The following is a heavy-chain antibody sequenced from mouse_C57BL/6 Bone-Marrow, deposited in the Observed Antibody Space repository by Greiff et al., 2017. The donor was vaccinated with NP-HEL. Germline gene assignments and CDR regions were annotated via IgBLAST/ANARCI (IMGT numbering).Heavy chain of an antibody. Sequence: VQLVESGAELARPGASVKLSCKASGYTFTSYGISWVKQRTGQGLEWIGEIYPRSGNTYYNEKFKGKATLTADKSSSTAYMELRSLTSEDSAVYFCARPYDYDRMDYWGQGTSVTVSS. D-gene: IGHD2-4*01. J-gene: IGHJ4*01. V-gene: IGHV1-81*01. CDR2: IYPRSGNT. CDR3: ARPYDYDRMDY. CDR1: GYTFTSYG.